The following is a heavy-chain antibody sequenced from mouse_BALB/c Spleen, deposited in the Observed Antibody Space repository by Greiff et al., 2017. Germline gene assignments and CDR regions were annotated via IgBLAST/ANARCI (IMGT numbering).Heavy chain of an antibody. D-gene: IGHD3-2*01. J-gene: IGHJ2*01. CDR1: GFTFSSYA. Sequence: EVKLMESGGGLVKPGGSLKLSCAASGFTFSSYAMSWVRQSPEKRLEWVAEISSGGSYTYYPDTVTGRFTISRDNAKNTLYLEMSSLRSEDTAMYYCAREDSSGFDYWGQGTTLTVSS. CDR3: AREDSSGFDY. CDR2: ISSGGSYT. V-gene: IGHV5-9-4*01.